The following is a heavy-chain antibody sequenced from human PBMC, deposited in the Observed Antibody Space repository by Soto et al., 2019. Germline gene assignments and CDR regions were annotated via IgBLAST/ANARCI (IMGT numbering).Heavy chain of an antibody. CDR2: IFHSGST. V-gene: IGHV4-4*02. J-gene: IGHJ4*02. CDR1: GGSISNSNW. D-gene: IGHD1-26*01. Sequence: QVQLQESGPGLVKPSGTLSLTCAVFGGSISNSNWWPWVRQPPGKWLDWIGEIFHSGSTNYNSSLMGRVTMSVDKANNQFSLKLSSVTAADTAVYYCAHRPIVGAAIWGQGTLVTVPS. CDR3: AHRPIVGAAI.